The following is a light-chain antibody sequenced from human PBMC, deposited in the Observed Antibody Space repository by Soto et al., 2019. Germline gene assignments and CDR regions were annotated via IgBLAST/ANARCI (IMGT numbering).Light chain of an antibody. CDR3: TSYTTSSTRV. J-gene: IGLJ1*01. V-gene: IGLV2-14*03. Sequence: QSALTQPASVSGSPGQSIAISCTGTSSDVGIYNDVSWYQQHPGKVPNLIIYDVTNRPSGVSNRFSGSKSGNTASLIISGLQAEDDADYYCTSYTTSSTRVFGTGTKVTVL. CDR1: SSDVGIYND. CDR2: DVT.